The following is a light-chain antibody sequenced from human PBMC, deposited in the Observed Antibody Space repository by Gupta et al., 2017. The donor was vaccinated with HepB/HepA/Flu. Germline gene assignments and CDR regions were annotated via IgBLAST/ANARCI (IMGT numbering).Light chain of an antibody. J-gene: IGKJ3*01. CDR1: QSVSSD. Sequence: DIVLTQSPATLSLSPGERATLSCRASQSVSSDLAWYQQKPGKAPRLLIYDASNRATGIPARFSGSGSGTXFTLTIXSLEPEDIAVYYCQQRRTYLFTYGXGTKVDIK. V-gene: IGKV3-11*01. CDR3: QQRRTYLFT. CDR2: DAS.